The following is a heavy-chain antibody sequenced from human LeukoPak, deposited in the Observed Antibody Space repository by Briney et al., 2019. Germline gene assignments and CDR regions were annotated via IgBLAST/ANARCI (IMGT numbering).Heavy chain of an antibody. CDR3: AKCPLYGDYCAHWFDP. V-gene: IGHV3-48*04. J-gene: IGHJ5*02. D-gene: IGHD4-17*01. CDR1: GFTFSSYS. Sequence: HGGSLRLSCAASGFTFSSYSMNWVRHAPGKGLEWVAYISSSSSTIYYGDSVKGRFTISRDNAKNSLYLQMNSLRAEDTAVYYCAKCPLYGDYCAHWFDPWGQGTLVTVSS. CDR2: ISSSSSTI.